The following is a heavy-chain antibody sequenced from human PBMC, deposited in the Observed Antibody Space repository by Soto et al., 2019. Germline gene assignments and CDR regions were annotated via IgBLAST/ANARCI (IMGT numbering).Heavy chain of an antibody. CDR3: AKDIGTGDSSGRYYYYYYGMDV. V-gene: IGHV4-59*01. CDR2: VSYSGAT. Sequence: QVQLEESGPGLVKPSETLSLTCSVSGGSIGRYYWSWVRQAPGKGLEWIAYVSYSGATRYNPSLESRVTISVDTSKNQFSLRLNSVTAADTAVYYCAKDIGTGDSSGRYYYYYYGMDVWGQGTTVTVSS. J-gene: IGHJ6*02. D-gene: IGHD6-19*01. CDR1: GGSIGRYY.